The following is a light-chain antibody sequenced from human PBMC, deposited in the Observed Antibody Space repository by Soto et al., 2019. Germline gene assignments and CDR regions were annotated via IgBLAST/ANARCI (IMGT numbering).Light chain of an antibody. CDR1: SSDVGAYNY. Sequence: QSALTQPASVSGSPGQSITISCTGTSSDVGAYNYVYWYQQHPGKAPKLMIYDVSNRPSGVSDRFSGSKSGNPASLTISGLQAEEEADYYCTSFTSASTQVFGGGTKPPS. J-gene: IGLJ2*01. CDR2: DVS. CDR3: TSFTSASTQV. V-gene: IGLV2-14*01.